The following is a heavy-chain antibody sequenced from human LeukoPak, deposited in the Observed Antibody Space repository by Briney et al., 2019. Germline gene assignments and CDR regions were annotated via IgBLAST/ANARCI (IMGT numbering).Heavy chain of an antibody. V-gene: IGHV3-23*01. J-gene: IGHJ3*01. Sequence: TGGSLRLSCAVSGFTLSDHYMDWVRQAPGKGLEWVSAISGSGGSTYYADSVKGRFTISRDNSNNTLYLQMNSLRAEDTAVYYCSKDATCVSQPAPVLWGQGTMVTVSS. D-gene: IGHD1-14*01. CDR2: ISGSGGST. CDR3: SKDATCVSQPAPVL. CDR1: GFTLSDHY.